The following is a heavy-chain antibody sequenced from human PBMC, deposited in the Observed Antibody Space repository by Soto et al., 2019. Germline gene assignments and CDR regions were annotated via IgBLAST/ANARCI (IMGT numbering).Heavy chain of an antibody. D-gene: IGHD2-2*01. Sequence: QVQLVQSGAEVKKPGASVKVSCKASGYTFTGYYMHWVRQAPGQGLEWMGWINPNSGGTNYAQKFQGWVTMTRDTSISTAYMELSRLRSDDTVVYYCAREIGGYYCSSTSCYGMYFDYWGQGTLVTVSS. CDR1: GYTFTGYY. CDR2: INPNSGGT. V-gene: IGHV1-2*04. J-gene: IGHJ4*02. CDR3: AREIGGYYCSSTSCYGMYFDY.